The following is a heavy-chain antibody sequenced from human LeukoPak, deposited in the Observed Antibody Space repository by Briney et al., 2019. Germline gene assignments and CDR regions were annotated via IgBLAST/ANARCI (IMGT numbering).Heavy chain of an antibody. CDR2: INHSGST. J-gene: IGHJ3*02. CDR1: GDSISSSSYY. CDR3: ARSLLWPTGTSDI. D-gene: IGHD2-8*02. V-gene: IGHV4-39*01. Sequence: PSETLSLTCTVSGDSISSSSYYWIWIRRPPGKGLEWIGEINHSGSTTYNPSLKSRVTFSVDTSKNQLSLKLNSLTAADTAVYFCARSLLWPTGTSDIWGQGTMVAVSS.